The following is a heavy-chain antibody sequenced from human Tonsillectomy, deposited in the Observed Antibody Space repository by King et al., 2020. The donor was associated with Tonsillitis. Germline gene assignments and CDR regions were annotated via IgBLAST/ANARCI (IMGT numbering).Heavy chain of an antibody. CDR2: IRYDGSND. Sequence: VQLVESGGGVVQPGGSLRLSCAASGLTFSSYGMHWVRQTPGKGLEWVAFIRYDGSNDCYVDSVKGRFTISRDNSKNTLYRQMSSLSVEDTAVYYCSKESAGLAGGCSRTSCYDGVCEIWGEGTMVTVSS. CDR3: SKESAGLAGGCSRTSCYDGVCEI. J-gene: IGHJ3*02. V-gene: IGHV3-30*02. CDR1: GLTFSSYG. D-gene: IGHD2-2*01.